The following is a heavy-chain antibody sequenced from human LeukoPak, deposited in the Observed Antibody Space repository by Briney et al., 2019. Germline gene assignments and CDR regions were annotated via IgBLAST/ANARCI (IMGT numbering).Heavy chain of an antibody. Sequence: EASVKVSCKASGGTFSSYAISWVRQAPGQGLEWMGWINPNSDGTNYAQKFQGRVTMTRDTSISTAYMELSRLRSDDTAVYYCAAEKQQLVPSALEVWGQGTMVTVSS. V-gene: IGHV1-2*02. CDR3: AAEKQQLVPSALEV. CDR1: GGTFSSYA. CDR2: INPNSDGT. D-gene: IGHD6-13*01. J-gene: IGHJ3*01.